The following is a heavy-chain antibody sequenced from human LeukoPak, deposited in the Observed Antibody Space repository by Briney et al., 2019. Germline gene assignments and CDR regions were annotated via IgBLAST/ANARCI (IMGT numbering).Heavy chain of an antibody. D-gene: IGHD2-21*02. V-gene: IGHV3-66*01. Sequence: SLSLSCAASGFTVSSNYMSWVREAPGQRLEWCSVIYSGGSTYYADSVKGRFTISRDNSKNTLYLQMNSLRAEDTAVYYCAKADIVVVTAHFDYWGQGTLVTVSS. CDR1: GFTVSSNY. CDR2: IYSGGST. J-gene: IGHJ4*02. CDR3: AKADIVVVTAHFDY.